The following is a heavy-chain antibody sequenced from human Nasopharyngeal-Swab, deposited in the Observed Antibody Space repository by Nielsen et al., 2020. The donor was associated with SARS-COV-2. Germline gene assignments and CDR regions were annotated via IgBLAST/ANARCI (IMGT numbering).Heavy chain of an antibody. V-gene: IGHV5-51*01. J-gene: IGHJ4*02. D-gene: IGHD4-17*01. CDR3: ARSPYGDPFFDY. CDR2: IYPGDSDT. Sequence: PREGLEWMGIIYPGDSDTRYSPSFRGQVTTSADKSSSTAYLQWSSLETSDTAMYYCARSPYGDPFFDYWGQGTLVTVSS.